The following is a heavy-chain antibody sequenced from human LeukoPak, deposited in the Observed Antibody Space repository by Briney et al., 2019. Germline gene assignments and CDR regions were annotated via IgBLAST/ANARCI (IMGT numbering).Heavy chain of an antibody. D-gene: IGHD3-10*01. Sequence: PGGSLRLSCAASGFTFSTYWMTWVRQAPGKGLEWVASLNEDGSEKYYVDSVKGRFTISRDNAKNSLYLQMNSLRAEDTAVYYCARDKIYGSGPSLLGMDVWGKGTTVTVSS. CDR3: ARDKIYGSGPSLLGMDV. CDR2: LNEDGSEK. V-gene: IGHV3-7*01. CDR1: GFTFSTYW. J-gene: IGHJ6*04.